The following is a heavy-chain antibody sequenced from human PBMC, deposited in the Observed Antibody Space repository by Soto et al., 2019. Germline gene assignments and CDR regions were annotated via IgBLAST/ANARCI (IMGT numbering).Heavy chain of an antibody. CDR3: ARQGGEYNTLSDY. D-gene: IGHD3-10*01. CDR1: GYTFSKYW. Sequence: GESLKISCKGSGYTFSKYWIGLVLQTRGKGLECMGMIYPGDSDARYSPSFECQVTFSVDRSINTSYLQWNSLKASDTAMYYCARQGGEYNTLSDYWGQGTLVTVSS. V-gene: IGHV5-51*01. CDR2: IYPGDSDA. J-gene: IGHJ4*02.